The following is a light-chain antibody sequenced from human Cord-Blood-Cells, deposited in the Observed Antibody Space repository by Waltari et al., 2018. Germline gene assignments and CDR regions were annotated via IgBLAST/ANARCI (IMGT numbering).Light chain of an antibody. J-gene: IGLJ3*02. V-gene: IGLV2-14*01. Sequence: QSALTQPASVSGSPGQSITLSCTGPSSDVGGYNYVSWYQQHPGKAPKLMIYDVSNRPSGVSNRFSGSKSGNTASLTISGLQADDEADYYCSSYTSSSTWVFGGGTKLTVL. CDR1: SSDVGGYNY. CDR3: SSYTSSSTWV. CDR2: DVS.